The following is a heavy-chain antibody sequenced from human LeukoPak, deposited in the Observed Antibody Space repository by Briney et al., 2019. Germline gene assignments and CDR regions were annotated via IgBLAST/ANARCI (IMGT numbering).Heavy chain of an antibody. Sequence: SETLSLNCTVSGGTLPSGDFYWGWIRQPPGKGLEWIGEINHSGSTNYNPSLKSRVTISVDTSKNQFSLKLSSVTAADTAVYYCARRIPVTVTTRRTYYFDYWGQGTLVTVSS. V-gene: IGHV4-39*07. CDR3: ARRIPVTVTTRRTYYFDY. J-gene: IGHJ4*02. CDR2: INHSGST. CDR1: GGTLPSGDFY. D-gene: IGHD4-17*01.